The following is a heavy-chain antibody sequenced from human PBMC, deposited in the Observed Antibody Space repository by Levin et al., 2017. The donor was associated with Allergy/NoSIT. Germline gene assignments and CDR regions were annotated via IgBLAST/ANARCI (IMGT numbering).Heavy chain of an antibody. Sequence: ASVKVSCKASGYTFTDHYMHWVRQAPGQGLEWMGWINPNSGGTNCAQKFQGRVTMTRDTSISTGYMELRRLRSDDTAVYYCAREYSSDFSYCYAMDVWGQGTTVTVSS. CDR1: GYTFTDHY. D-gene: IGHD6-25*01. V-gene: IGHV1-2*02. CDR3: AREYSSDFSYCYAMDV. J-gene: IGHJ6*02. CDR2: INPNSGGT.